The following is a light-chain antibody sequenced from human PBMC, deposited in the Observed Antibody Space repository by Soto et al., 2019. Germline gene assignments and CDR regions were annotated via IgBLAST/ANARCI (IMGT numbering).Light chain of an antibody. J-gene: IGKJ2*01. V-gene: IGKV1-33*01. CDR2: DAS. CDR3: QQYDNLPRT. Sequence: DIQMTQSPSSLSASVGDRDTITCQASQDISNYLNWYQQIPGKAPKLLIYDASNLETGVPSRFSGSGSGTHFTFTISSLQPEDIATYYCQQYDNLPRTFGQGTKLEIK. CDR1: QDISNY.